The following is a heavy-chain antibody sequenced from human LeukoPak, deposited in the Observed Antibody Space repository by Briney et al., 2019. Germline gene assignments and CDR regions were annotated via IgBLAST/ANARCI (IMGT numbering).Heavy chain of an antibody. CDR3: ARDHENDYGDVLFDY. J-gene: IGHJ4*02. V-gene: IGHV1-69*13. CDR2: IIPIFGTA. Sequence: SVKVSCKASGGTFSIYAISWVRQAPGQGLEWMGGIIPIFGTANYAQKFQGRVTITADESTSTAYMELSSLRSEDTAVYYCARDHENDYGDVLFDYWGQGTLVTVSS. CDR1: GGTFSIYA. D-gene: IGHD4-17*01.